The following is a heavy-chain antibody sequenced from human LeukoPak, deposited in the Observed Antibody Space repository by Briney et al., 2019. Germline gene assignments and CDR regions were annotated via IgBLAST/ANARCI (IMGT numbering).Heavy chain of an antibody. CDR3: AREVHYYGSGSYYKGYWFDP. D-gene: IGHD3-10*01. CDR2: INHSGST. J-gene: IGHJ5*02. Sequence: SETLSLTCAVYGGSFSGYYWSWIRQPPGKGLEWIGEINHSGSTNYNPSLKSRVTISVDTSKNQFSLKLSSVTAADTAVYYCAREVHYYGSGSYYKGYWFDPWGQGTLVTVSS. CDR1: GGSFSGYY. V-gene: IGHV4-34*01.